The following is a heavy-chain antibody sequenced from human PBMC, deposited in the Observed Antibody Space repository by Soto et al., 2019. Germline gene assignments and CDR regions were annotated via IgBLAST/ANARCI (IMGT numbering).Heavy chain of an antibody. CDR3: ARGRVRYYYGTEF. CDR2: INPSGGST. V-gene: IGHV1-46*01. Sequence: QVQLVQSGAEVKKPGASVKVSCKASGYTFTSYYMHWVRQAPGRGLEWMGIINPSGGSTSYAQNFQGRVNMTRDTATSPVYMELSSLRSEDTAVYYCARGRVRYYYGTEFWGRGTTVSVSS. D-gene: IGHD1-1*01. J-gene: IGHJ6*02. CDR1: GYTFTSYY.